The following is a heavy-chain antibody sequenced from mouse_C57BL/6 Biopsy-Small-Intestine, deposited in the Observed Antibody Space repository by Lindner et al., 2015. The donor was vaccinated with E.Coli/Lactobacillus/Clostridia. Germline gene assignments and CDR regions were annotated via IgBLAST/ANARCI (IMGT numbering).Heavy chain of an antibody. V-gene: IGHV1-53*01. J-gene: IGHJ4*01. CDR3: SVEMATITSVY. CDR1: GYTFTSYN. Sequence: SVKVSCKASGYTFTSYNIHWVRQAPGQGLEWMAIISPGSGGTAFAQNFRDRVTLTRDTSTSTVYMELSSLRSDDTAVYYCSVEMATITSVYWGQGTLITVSS. D-gene: IGHD2-4*01. CDR2: ISPGSGGT.